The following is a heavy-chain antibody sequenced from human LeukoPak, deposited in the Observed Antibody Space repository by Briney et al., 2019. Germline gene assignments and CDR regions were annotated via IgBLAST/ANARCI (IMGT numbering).Heavy chain of an antibody. CDR2: MNPNSGNT. CDR1: GYTFTSHD. V-gene: IGHV1-8*01. D-gene: IGHD3-10*01. Sequence: ASVKVSCKASGYTFTSHDINWVRQATGQGLEWMGWMNPNSGNTGYAQKFQGRVTMTRNTSISTAYMELSSLRSEDTAVYYCARLTMEYYYGSGNDFDYWGQGTLVTVSS. CDR3: ARLTMEYYYGSGNDFDY. J-gene: IGHJ4*02.